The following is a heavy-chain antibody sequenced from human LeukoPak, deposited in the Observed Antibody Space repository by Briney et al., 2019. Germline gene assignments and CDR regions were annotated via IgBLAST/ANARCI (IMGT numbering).Heavy chain of an antibody. CDR3: AKGGYSNYHPSDY. V-gene: IGHV3-23*01. D-gene: IGHD4-11*01. J-gene: IGHJ4*02. Sequence: PGGSLRLSCAASGFTFSSYAMSWVRQAPGKGLEWVSAISGSGGSTYYADSVKGRFTISRDNSKNTLYLQMNSLRAEDTAVYYCAKGGYSNYHPSDYWGKEPLVTVSS. CDR1: GFTFSSYA. CDR2: ISGSGGST.